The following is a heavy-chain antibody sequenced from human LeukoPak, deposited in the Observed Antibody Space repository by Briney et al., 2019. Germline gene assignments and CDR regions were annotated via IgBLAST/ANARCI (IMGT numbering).Heavy chain of an antibody. CDR1: GGSFSGYY. CDR2: IYYSGST. J-gene: IGHJ6*03. CDR3: ARVTPFYYYMDV. V-gene: IGHV4-34*01. Sequence: TSETLSLTCAVYGGSFSGYYWSWIRQPPGKGLEWIGSIYYSGSTYYNPSLKSRVTISVDTSKNQFSLKLSSVTAADTAVYYCARVTPFYYYMDVWGKGTTVTVSS.